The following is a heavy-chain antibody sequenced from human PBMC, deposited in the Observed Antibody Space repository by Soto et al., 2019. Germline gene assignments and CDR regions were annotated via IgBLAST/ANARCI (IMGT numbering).Heavy chain of an antibody. D-gene: IGHD3-9*01. CDR2: IIPILGIA. V-gene: IGHV1-69*02. Sequence: QVQLVQSGAEVKKPGSSVKVSCKASGGTFSSYTISWVRQAPGQGLEWMGRIIPILGIANYAQKFQGRGTITADKSTSTAYMELSSLRSEDTSVYYCARYLGCLTCPGYFDYWGQGTLVTVSP. J-gene: IGHJ4*02. CDR1: GGTFSSYT. CDR3: ARYLGCLTCPGYFDY.